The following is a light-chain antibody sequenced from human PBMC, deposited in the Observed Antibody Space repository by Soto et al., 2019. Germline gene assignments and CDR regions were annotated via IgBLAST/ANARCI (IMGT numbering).Light chain of an antibody. CDR1: SSNIGNNY. Sequence: QSVLTQPPSVSAAPGQKVTISCSGSSSNIGNNYVSWYQQLPGTAPKLLIYDNNKRPSGIPDRFSGSKSGTSATLGITGLQTGDEADYYCGTWDSSLSAVFGGGTQL. V-gene: IGLV1-51*01. CDR2: DNN. J-gene: IGLJ2*01. CDR3: GTWDSSLSAV.